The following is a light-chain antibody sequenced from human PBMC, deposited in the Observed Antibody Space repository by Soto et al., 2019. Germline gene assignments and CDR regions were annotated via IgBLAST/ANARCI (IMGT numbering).Light chain of an antibody. Sequence: QSALTQPASVSGSPGQSISISCTGTSSDIGSYNYVSWYQQHPGKAPKLMIYEVSDRPSGVSNRFSASKSGNTASLTISGLQPEDEADYYCSSYTSNNTYVFGVGTKLTVL. V-gene: IGLV2-14*01. CDR2: EVS. CDR1: SSDIGSYNY. CDR3: SSYTSNNTYV. J-gene: IGLJ1*01.